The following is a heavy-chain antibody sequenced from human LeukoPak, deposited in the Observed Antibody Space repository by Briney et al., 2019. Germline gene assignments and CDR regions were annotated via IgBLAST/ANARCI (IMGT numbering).Heavy chain of an antibody. CDR3: APYYYDSSGPLGG. CDR1: NYSISDGYY. V-gene: IGHV4-38-2*02. CDR2: VQQSGIT. D-gene: IGHD3-22*01. Sequence: PSETLSLTCTVSNYSISDGYYWGWIRQPPGKGLEWIGNVQQSGITSFSPSLRSRVTMSADTAKNHFSLRLRSVTAADTAVYYCAPYYYDSSGPLGGWGQGTLVTVSS. J-gene: IGHJ4*02.